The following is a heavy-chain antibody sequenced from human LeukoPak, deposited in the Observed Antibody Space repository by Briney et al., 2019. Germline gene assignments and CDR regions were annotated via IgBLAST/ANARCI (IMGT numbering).Heavy chain of an antibody. CDR3: ARTQRSYSNILSIGPHKFFDP. V-gene: IGHV4-61*02. D-gene: IGHD3-9*01. Sequence: SETLSLTCTVSGGSISSGSYYWSWIRQPAGKGLEWIGRIYTSGSTNYNPSLKSRVTISVDTSKNQLSLRLTSVTAADTAVYYCARTQRSYSNILSIGPHKFFDPWGQGILVTVSS. CDR1: GGSISSGSYY. CDR2: IYTSGST. J-gene: IGHJ5*02.